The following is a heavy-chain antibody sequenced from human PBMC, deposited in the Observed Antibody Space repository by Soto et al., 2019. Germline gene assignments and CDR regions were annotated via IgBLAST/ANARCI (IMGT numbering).Heavy chain of an antibody. J-gene: IGHJ6*03. CDR2: IYYSGST. V-gene: IGHV4-39*01. Sequence: QLQLQESGPGLVKPSATLSLTCTVSGGSISSSSYYWGWIRQPPGKGLEWIGSIYYSGSTYYNPSLKSRVTLSGDTSKNQFSLKLSSVTAADTAVYYCARRLVTYMDAWGKGTTVTVSS. D-gene: IGHD3-16*01. CDR3: ARRLVTYMDA. CDR1: GGSISSSSYY.